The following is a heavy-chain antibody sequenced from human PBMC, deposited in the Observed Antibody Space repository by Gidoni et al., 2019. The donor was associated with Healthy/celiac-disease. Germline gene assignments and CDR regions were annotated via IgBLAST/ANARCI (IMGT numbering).Heavy chain of an antibody. J-gene: IGHJ3*02. V-gene: IGHV4-31*03. CDR1: GGSISSGGYY. Sequence: QVQLQESGPGLVKPSQTLSLTCTVSGGSISSGGYYWSWIRQHPGKGLEWIDYIYYSGSTYYNPSLKSRVTISVDTSKNQFSLKLSSVTAADTAVYYCARGATVTTLSDAFDIWGQGTMVTVSS. CDR3: ARGATVTTLSDAFDI. D-gene: IGHD4-17*01. CDR2: IYYSGST.